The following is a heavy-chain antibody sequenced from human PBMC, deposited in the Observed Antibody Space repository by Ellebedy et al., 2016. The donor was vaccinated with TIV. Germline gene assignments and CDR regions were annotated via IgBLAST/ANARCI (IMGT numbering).Heavy chain of an antibody. CDR2: IGSRGSGT. CDR1: GLTFSSYS. V-gene: IGHV3-23*01. Sequence: GESLKISCAASGLTFSSYSMNWVRQAPGKGLEWVSGIGSRGSGTYYADSVKGRFTISRDNSKNTLSLQMNSLRVEDTAVFYCAREWLLELKRPYGGGPVDFWGQGTLVTISS. D-gene: IGHD3-22*01. CDR3: AREWLLELKRPYGGGPVDF. J-gene: IGHJ4*02.